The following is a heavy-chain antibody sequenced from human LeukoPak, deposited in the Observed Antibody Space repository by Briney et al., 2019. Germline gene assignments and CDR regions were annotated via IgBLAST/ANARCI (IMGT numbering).Heavy chain of an antibody. Sequence: GGSLRLSCAASGFTFASETMNWVRQAPGKGLEWVSSTSSSSTYIYYADSVRGRFTISRDNAKNLIFLQMNSLRVEDTALYYCARGTQDDYVWGSYRHSWFDPWGQGILVTVSS. J-gene: IGHJ5*02. CDR3: ARGTQDDYVWGSYRHSWFDP. V-gene: IGHV3-21*01. D-gene: IGHD3-16*02. CDR1: GFTFASET. CDR2: TSSSSTYI.